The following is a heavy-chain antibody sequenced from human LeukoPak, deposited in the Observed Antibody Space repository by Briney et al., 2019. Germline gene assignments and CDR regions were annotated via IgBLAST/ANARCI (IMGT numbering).Heavy chain of an antibody. CDR3: AKEPHPYSSSPYYFDY. V-gene: IGHV3-23*01. CDR1: GFKFSDHY. J-gene: IGHJ4*02. Sequence: HAGGSLRLSCAASGFKFSDHYIDWVRQAPGKGLEWVSAISGSGGSTYYADSVKGRFTISRDNSKNTLYLQMNSLRAEDTAVYYCAKEPHPYSSSPYYFDYWGQGTLVTVSS. CDR2: ISGSGGST. D-gene: IGHD6-6*01.